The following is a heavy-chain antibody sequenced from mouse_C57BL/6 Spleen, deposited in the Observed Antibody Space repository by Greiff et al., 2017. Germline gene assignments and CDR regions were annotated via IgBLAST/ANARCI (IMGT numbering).Heavy chain of an antibody. V-gene: IGHV1-52*01. Sequence: QVQLQQPGAELVRPGSSVKLSCTASGYTFTSYWMHWVKQRPIQGLEWIGNIDPSASYTHYNQKFKDKATLTVDKSSSTAYMQLSSLTSEDSAVYYCSNWDVAYWGQGTLVTVSA. CDR3: SNWDVAY. D-gene: IGHD4-1*02. CDR2: IDPSASYT. J-gene: IGHJ3*01. CDR1: GYTFTSYW.